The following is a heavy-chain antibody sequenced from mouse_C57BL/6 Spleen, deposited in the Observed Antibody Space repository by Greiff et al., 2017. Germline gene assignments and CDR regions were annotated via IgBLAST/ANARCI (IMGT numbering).Heavy chain of an antibody. CDR1: GYTFTSYN. V-gene: IGHV1-12*01. J-gene: IGHJ2*01. D-gene: IGHD1-1*01. CDR2: IYPGNGDT. Sequence: QVQLKESGAELVRPGASVKMSCKASGYTFTSYNMHWVKQTPRQGLEWIGAIYPGNGDTSYNQKFKGKATLTVDKSSSTAYMQLSSLTSEDSAVYFCARSYYGSSSFDYWGQGTTLTVSS. CDR3: ARSYYGSSSFDY.